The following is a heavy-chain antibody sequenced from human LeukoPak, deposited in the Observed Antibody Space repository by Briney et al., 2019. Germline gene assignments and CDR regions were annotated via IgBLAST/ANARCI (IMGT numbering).Heavy chain of an antibody. J-gene: IGHJ4*02. V-gene: IGHV3-30*03. CDR3: ASQEQWLALGY. D-gene: IGHD6-19*01. CDR2: ISYDGSNK. Sequence: GRSLRLSCAASGFTFSSYGMHWVRQAPGKGLEWVAVISYDGSNKYYADSVKGRFTISRDNSKNTLYLQTNSLRAEDTAVYYCASQEQWLALGYWGQGTLVTVSS. CDR1: GFTFSSYG.